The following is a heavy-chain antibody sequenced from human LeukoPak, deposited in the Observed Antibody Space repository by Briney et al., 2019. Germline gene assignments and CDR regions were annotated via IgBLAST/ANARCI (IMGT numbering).Heavy chain of an antibody. J-gene: IGHJ4*02. CDR2: IKQDGSEK. D-gene: IGHD3-10*01. V-gene: IGHV3-7*01. Sequence: GGSLRLSCAASGFTFSSYWMSWVRQAPGKGLEWVATIKQDGSEKYYVDSVKGRFTISRDNAKNSLYLQMNSLRAEDTAVYYCARRRRVWFGPKTIDYWGQGALVTVSS. CDR1: GFTFSSYW. CDR3: ARRRRVWFGPKTIDY.